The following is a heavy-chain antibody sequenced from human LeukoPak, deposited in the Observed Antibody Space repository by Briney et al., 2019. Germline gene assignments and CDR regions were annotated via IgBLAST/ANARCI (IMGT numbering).Heavy chain of an antibody. CDR3: ARVKNYDFWSGYYYYYYMDV. CDR2: IYYSGST. V-gene: IGHV4-39*01. D-gene: IGHD3-3*01. J-gene: IGHJ6*03. CDR1: GGSISSSSYY. Sequence: SETLSLTCTVSGGSISSSSYYWGWIRQPPGKGLEWIGSIYYSGSTYYNPSLKSRVTISVDTSKNQFSLKLSSVTAADTAVYYCARVKNYDFWSGYYYYYYMDVWGKGTTVTVSS.